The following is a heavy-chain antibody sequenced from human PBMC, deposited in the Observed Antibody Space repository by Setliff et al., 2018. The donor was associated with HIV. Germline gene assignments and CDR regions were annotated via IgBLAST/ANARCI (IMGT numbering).Heavy chain of an antibody. Sequence: PSETLSLTCTVSGDSISSRSYYWGWIRQPPGKGLEWIGSIYYSGSTYYNPSLESRVSISVDTSKSQFSLKLISVTAADTAVYYCARQPLSRRRGTAVTTVGAFDIWGQGTKVTVS. CDR2: IYYSGST. J-gene: IGHJ3*02. D-gene: IGHD4-17*01. CDR3: ARQPLSRRRGTAVTTVGAFDI. V-gene: IGHV4-39*01. CDR1: GDSISSRSYY.